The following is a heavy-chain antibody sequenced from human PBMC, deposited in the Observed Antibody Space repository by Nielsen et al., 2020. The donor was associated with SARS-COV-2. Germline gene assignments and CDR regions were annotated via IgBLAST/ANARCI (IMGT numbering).Heavy chain of an antibody. Sequence: SETLSLTCTVSGGSISSGDYYWSWIRQHPGKGLEWIGYIYYSGSTYYNPSLKSRVTISVDTSKNQFSLKLSSVTAADTAVYYCAREKAAAGYNWFDPWGQGTLVTVSS. V-gene: IGHV4-31*03. CDR1: GGSISSGDYY. D-gene: IGHD6-13*01. J-gene: IGHJ5*02. CDR3: AREKAAAGYNWFDP. CDR2: IYYSGST.